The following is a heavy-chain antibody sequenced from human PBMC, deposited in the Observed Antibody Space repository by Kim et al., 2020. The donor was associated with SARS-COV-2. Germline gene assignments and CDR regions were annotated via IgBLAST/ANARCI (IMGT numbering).Heavy chain of an antibody. CDR2: VNDRGGI. Sequence: SETLSLTCAVYGGSFSGYFWTWIRQPPGKGLEWIGEVNDRGGISYHPSLKSRVTISIDTSKKELSLKLNSVTAADTAVFYCARGGIAAHLQHWGQGTLAT. CDR3: ARGGIAAHLQH. J-gene: IGHJ1*01. CDR1: GGSFSGYF. D-gene: IGHD6-6*01. V-gene: IGHV4-34*01.